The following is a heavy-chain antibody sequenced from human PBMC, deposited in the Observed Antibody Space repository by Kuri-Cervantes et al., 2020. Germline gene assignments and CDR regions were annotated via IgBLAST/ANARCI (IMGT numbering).Heavy chain of an antibody. CDR1: GGSISSSSYY. V-gene: IGHV4-39*07. D-gene: IGHD3-9*01. CDR2: IYYSGST. CDR3: ARDRRLVTPIDAFDI. Sequence: GSLRLSCTVSGGSISSSSYYWGWIRQPPGKGLEWIGSIYYSGSTNYNPSLKSRVTISVDTSKNQFSLKLSSVTAADTAVYYCARDRRLVTPIDAFDIWGQGTMVTVSS. J-gene: IGHJ3*02.